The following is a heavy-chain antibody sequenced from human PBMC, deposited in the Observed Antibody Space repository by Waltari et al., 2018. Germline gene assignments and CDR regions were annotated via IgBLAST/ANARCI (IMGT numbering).Heavy chain of an antibody. Sequence: QLQLQASGPGLVKTSETLSLTCSVYVGPLRLTRHHWAWIRQPTGQGLEWIGIIFYTGATYSSPSLESRVTMSRDTSKNQLSLKLGSMTASDTAVYYCATYIGASLGTAAFDVWGQGTMVTVSS. CDR3: ATYIGASLGTAAFDV. J-gene: IGHJ3*01. CDR2: IFYTGAT. CDR1: VGPLRLTRHH. V-gene: IGHV4-39*01. D-gene: IGHD5-12*01.